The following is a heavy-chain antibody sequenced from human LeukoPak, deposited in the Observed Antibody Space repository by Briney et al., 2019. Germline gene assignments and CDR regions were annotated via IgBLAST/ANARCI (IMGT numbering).Heavy chain of an antibody. D-gene: IGHD3-3*01. CDR1: GGSISSYY. Sequence: SETLSLTCTVSGGSISSYYWSWIRQPPGKGLEWIGYIYYSGSTNYNPSLKSRVTISVDTSKNQFSLKLSSVTAADTAVYYCASTEKYYDFWSGYYTPYYFDYWGQGTLVTVSS. V-gene: IGHV4-59*08. CDR2: IYYSGST. CDR3: ASTEKYYDFWSGYYTPYYFDY. J-gene: IGHJ4*02.